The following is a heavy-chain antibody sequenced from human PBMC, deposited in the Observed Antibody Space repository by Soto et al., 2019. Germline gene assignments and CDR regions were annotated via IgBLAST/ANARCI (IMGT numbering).Heavy chain of an antibody. CDR2: ISSSSTI. CDR1: GFTFSSYS. CDR3: AREGNLRYCSSTSCYHTPLFDY. V-gene: IGHV3-48*02. J-gene: IGHJ4*02. Sequence: PGGSLRLSCAASGFTFSSYSMNWVRQAPGKGLGWVSYISSSSTIYYADSVKGRFTISRDNAKNSLYLQMNSLRDEDTAVYYYAREGNLRYCSSTSCYHTPLFDYWGQGTLVTVSS. D-gene: IGHD2-2*01.